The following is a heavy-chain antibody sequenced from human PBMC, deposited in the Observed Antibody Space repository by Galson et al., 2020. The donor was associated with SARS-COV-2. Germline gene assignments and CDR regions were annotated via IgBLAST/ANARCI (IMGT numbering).Heavy chain of an antibody. V-gene: IGHV3-11*01. CDR2: IRSSTNTI. CDR1: GFTFSDYF. J-gene: IGHJ4*02. Sequence: GESLKISCAASGFTFSDYFMSWIRQAPGKGLEWVSYIRSSTNTIHYADSVKGRFTISRDNAKNSLFLQMNSLKAEDTAVYYCARGFGYGVHDYYFDYWGQGTLVTVSS. CDR3: ARGFGYGVHDYYFDY. D-gene: IGHD4-17*01.